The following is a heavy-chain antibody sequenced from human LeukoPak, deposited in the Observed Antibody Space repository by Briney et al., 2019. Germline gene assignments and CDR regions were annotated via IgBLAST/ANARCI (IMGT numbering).Heavy chain of an antibody. CDR1: GFTFSSYE. J-gene: IGHJ6*03. CDR2: IRNDESDK. D-gene: IGHD2/OR15-2a*01. Sequence: SGGSLRLSCAASGFTFSSYEMNWVRQAPGKGLEWVAFIRNDESDKNYADSVKGRFTISRDNSKNTLYLQMGILRAEDTAVYSCVKVFQNYYMDVWGEGTTVTVSS. CDR3: VKVFQNYYMDV. V-gene: IGHV3-30*02.